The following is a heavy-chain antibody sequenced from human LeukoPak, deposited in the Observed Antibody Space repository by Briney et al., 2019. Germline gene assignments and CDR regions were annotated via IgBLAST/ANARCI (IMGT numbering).Heavy chain of an antibody. CDR3: ARVSGGIWFGESPVDDY. CDR1: GGSISSGGYY. D-gene: IGHD3-10*01. J-gene: IGHJ4*02. Sequence: PSETLSLTCTVSGGSISSGGYYWSWIRQPPGKGLEWIGYIYHSGSTYYNPSLKSRVTISVDTSKNQFSLKLSSVTAADTAVYYCARVSGGIWFGESPVDDYWGQGTLVTVSS. V-gene: IGHV4-30-2*01. CDR2: IYHSGST.